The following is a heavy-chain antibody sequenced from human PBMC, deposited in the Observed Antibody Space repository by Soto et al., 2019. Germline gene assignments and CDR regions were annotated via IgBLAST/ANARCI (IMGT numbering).Heavy chain of an antibody. D-gene: IGHD3-3*01. CDR3: AKDRDFWSDFSYYMDV. CDR2: ISYDGTNE. J-gene: IGHJ6*03. Sequence: GGSLRLSCAASGFTFSNYGMHWVRQAPGKGLDWVAVISYDGTNEYYADSVKGRFTISRDTSRNTLYLQMNSLRAEDTAVYFCAKDRDFWSDFSYYMDVWGKGTTVTVSS. CDR1: GFTFSNYG. V-gene: IGHV3-30*18.